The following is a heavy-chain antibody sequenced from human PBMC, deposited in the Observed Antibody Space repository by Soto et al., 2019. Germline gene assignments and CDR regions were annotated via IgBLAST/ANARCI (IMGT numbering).Heavy chain of an antibody. D-gene: IGHD3-22*01. CDR3: AKDMARYDSSGYQGYYYYYGMDV. V-gene: IGHV3-43*01. CDR2: ISWDGGST. J-gene: IGHJ6*02. Sequence: PGGSLRLCCAASGFTFDDYTMHWGRQAPGKGLEWVSLISWDGGSTYYADSVKGRFTISRDNSKNSLYLQMNSLRTEDTALYYCAKDMARYDSSGYQGYYYYYGMDVWGQGTTVTVSS. CDR1: GFTFDDYT.